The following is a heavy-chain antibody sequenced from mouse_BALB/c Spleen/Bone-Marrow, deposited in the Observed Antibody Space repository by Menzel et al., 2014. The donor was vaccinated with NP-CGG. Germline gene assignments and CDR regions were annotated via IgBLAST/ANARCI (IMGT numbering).Heavy chain of an antibody. Sequence: EVKLLESGGGLVQPGGSLKLSCAASGFDFSRYWMSWVRQAPGKGLEWIGEINPDSSPIKYTPSLKDKFIISRDNAKNTLYLQMSKVTSEDTALYYCARHGYYGKGDYWGQGTALTVSS. CDR2: INPDSSPI. J-gene: IGHJ2*01. V-gene: IGHV4-1*02. D-gene: IGHD2-1*01. CDR3: ARHGYYGKGDY. CDR1: GFDFSRYW.